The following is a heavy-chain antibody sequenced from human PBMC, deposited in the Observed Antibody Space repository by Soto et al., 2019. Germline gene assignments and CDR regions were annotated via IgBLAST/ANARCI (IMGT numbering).Heavy chain of an antibody. CDR1: GFTFSNAW. J-gene: IGHJ4*02. D-gene: IGHD3-10*01. V-gene: IGHV3-15*07. CDR2: IKSKTDGGTT. Sequence: EVQLVESGGGLVKPGGSLRVSCAASGFTFSNAWMFWVRQAPGKGPEWVCRIKSKTDGGTTDFNTLMKDRFTIAREDSKNTLYLAMSSLDIEDTSVYYWCTGVAMVRSGAVASWGQGVLVTVSS. CDR3: CTGVAMVRSGAVAS.